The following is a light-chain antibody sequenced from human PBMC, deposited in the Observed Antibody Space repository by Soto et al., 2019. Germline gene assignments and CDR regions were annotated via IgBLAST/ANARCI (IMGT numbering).Light chain of an antibody. J-gene: IGKJ1*01. CDR1: RSVSNNY. CDR3: QPYGSSGT. CDR2: GAS. V-gene: IGKV3-20*01. Sequence: IVLTQSPGTLSLSPGERATLYCRASRSVSNNYLAWYQQNPGQAPRLLIYGASNRATGIPDRFSGSGSGTDFPLTISRLEPEDFAVYYCQPYGSSGTFAQGTKVDNK.